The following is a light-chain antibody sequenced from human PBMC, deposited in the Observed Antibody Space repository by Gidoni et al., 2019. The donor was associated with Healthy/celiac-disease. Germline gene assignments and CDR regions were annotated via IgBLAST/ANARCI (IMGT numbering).Light chain of an antibody. Sequence: EIVLTPSPGTLSLSPGERATLSCRASQRVSSSYLAWYQQKPGQAPRLLIYGASSRATGIPDRFRGSGSGKDFTLTISRLEPEDFAVYYCQQYGSSPWTFXXXTKVEIK. V-gene: IGKV3-20*01. CDR1: QRVSSSY. CDR2: GAS. CDR3: QQYGSSPWT. J-gene: IGKJ1*01.